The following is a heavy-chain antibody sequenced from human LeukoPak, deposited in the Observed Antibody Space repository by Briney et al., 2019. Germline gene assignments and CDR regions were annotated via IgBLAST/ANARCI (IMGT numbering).Heavy chain of an antibody. Sequence: GGSLRLSCAASGFTFSSYWMNWARQAPGKGLEWVASINHNGNVNYYVDSVKGRFTISRDNAENSMYLQMSNLRAEDTAVYFCARGGGLDVWGQGATVTVSS. J-gene: IGHJ6*02. V-gene: IGHV3-7*03. CDR1: GFTFSSYW. D-gene: IGHD3-16*01. CDR3: ARGGGLDV. CDR2: INHNGNVN.